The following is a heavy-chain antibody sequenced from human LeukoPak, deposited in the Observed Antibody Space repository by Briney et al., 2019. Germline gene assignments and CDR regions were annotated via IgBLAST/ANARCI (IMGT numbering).Heavy chain of an antibody. V-gene: IGHV5-51*01. D-gene: IGHD3-9*01. CDR3: ARLTVTGHFPFDY. Sequence: GESLKISCKGSGYSFTSYWIGWVRQMPGKGLEWMGIIYPGDSDTRYSPSFQGQVTISADKSISTAHLQWSSLKASDTAMYYCARLTVTGHFPFDYWGQGTLVTVSS. CDR1: GYSFTSYW. J-gene: IGHJ4*02. CDR2: IYPGDSDT.